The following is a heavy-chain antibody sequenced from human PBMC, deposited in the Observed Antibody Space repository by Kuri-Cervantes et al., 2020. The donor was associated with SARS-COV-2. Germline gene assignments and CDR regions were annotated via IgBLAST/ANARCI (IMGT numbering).Heavy chain of an antibody. CDR3: ARGRGGYGLMVYAIHYFDY. Sequence: SETLSLTCTVSGGSISSGDYYWSWIRQPPGKGLEWIGEINHSGSTNYNPSLKSRVTISVDTSKNQFSLKLSSVTAADTAVYYCARGRGGYGLMVYAIHYFDYWGQGTLVTVSS. CDR2: INHSGST. J-gene: IGHJ4*02. V-gene: IGHV4-39*07. CDR1: GGSISSGDYY. D-gene: IGHD2-8*01.